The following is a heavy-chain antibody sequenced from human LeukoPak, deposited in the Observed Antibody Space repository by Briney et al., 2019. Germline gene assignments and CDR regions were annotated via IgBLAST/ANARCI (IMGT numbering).Heavy chain of an antibody. Sequence: PSETLSLTCTVSGGSISSSSYYWGWIRQPPGKGLEWIGNIYYSGKTYYNPSIKSLVTISVDTNKNQFSLKLSFVTVGDTAVFYWASMDYYDLHYVHDWGQGTLVTVSS. V-gene: IGHV4-39*07. CDR3: ASMDYYDLHYVHD. D-gene: IGHD3-22*01. J-gene: IGHJ4*02. CDR1: GGSISSSSYY. CDR2: IYYSGKT.